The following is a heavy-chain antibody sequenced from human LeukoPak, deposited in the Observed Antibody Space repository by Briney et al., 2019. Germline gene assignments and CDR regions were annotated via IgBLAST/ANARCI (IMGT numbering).Heavy chain of an antibody. J-gene: IGHJ4*02. CDR3: ARGRIAVAEYYFDY. V-gene: IGHV4-4*02. CDR1: GVSISSSNW. CDR2: IYHSGST. D-gene: IGHD6-19*01. Sequence: SSQTLSLTCAVSGVSISSSNWWSWVRQPPGKGLEWIGEIYHSGSTNYNPSLKSRVTISVDKSKNQFSLKLSSVTAADTAMYYCARGRIAVAEYYFDYWGQGTLVTVSS.